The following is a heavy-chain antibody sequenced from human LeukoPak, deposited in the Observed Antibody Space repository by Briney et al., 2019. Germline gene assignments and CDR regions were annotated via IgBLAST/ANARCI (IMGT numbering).Heavy chain of an antibody. J-gene: IGHJ6*02. Sequence: GASVKVSCKVSGYTLTELSMHWVRQAPGKGLEWMGGFDPEDGETIYAQKFQGRVTMTEDTSTDTAYMELSSLRSEDTAVYYCARPKYTTSSFDHHYGLDVWGQGTRVIVSS. V-gene: IGHV1-24*01. CDR2: FDPEDGET. D-gene: IGHD2-2*02. CDR1: GYTLTELS. CDR3: ARPKYTTSSFDHHYGLDV.